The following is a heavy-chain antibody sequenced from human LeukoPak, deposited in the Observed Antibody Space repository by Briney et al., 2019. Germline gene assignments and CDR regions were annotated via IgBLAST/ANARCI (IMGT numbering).Heavy chain of an antibody. CDR1: GLALSGYW. V-gene: IGHV3-74*01. CDR3: STVEHF. CDR2: IDSDGSGT. J-gene: IGHJ4*02. D-gene: IGHD1/OR15-1a*01. Sequence: GGSLRLSCSASGLALSGYWMHWVRQIPGKGLVWVSRIDSDGSGTSYADSVKGRFAISRDDVKNMLYLQMNSLRVEDTGLYYCSTVEHFWGQGTLVTVSS.